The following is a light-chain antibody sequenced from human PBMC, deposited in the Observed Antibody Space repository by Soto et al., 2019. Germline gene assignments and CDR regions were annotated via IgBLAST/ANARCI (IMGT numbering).Light chain of an antibody. CDR2: EVS. CDR3: SSYAGSNTYV. CDR1: SRDVGGYNF. Sequence: QSVLTQPPSASGSPGQSVTISCTGTSRDVGGYNFVSWYRQHPGTAPKLMISEVSKRPSGVPDRFSGSKSGNTASLTVSGLQAEDEADYYCSSYAGSNTYVFGTGTKVTVL. J-gene: IGLJ1*01. V-gene: IGLV2-8*01.